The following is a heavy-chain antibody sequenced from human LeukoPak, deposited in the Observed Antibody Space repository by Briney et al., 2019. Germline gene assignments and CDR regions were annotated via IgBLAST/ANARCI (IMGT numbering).Heavy chain of an antibody. J-gene: IGHJ4*02. Sequence: GGSLRLSCAASGFTFSSYAMSWVRQAPGKGLTWVTGITGNGVTTHYADSVKGRFTISRGNSKNTLYLQMNSLRAEDTAVYYCARRDYSDSSDYFPLFDYWGQGTLVTVSS. CDR2: ITGNGVTT. CDR3: ARRDYSDSSDYFPLFDY. V-gene: IGHV3-23*01. CDR1: GFTFSSYA. D-gene: IGHD3-22*01.